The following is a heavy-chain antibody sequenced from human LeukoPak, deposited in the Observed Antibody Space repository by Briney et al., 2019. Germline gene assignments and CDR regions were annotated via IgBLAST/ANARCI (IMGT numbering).Heavy chain of an antibody. Sequence: PGGSLRLSCAAPGFTFSSYAMSWVRQAPGKGLEWVSAISGSGGSTYYADSVKGRFTISRDNSKNTLYVQMNSLRAEDTAVYYCAKGNYYDSSGYYYFDYWGQGTLVTVSS. CDR1: GFTFSSYA. V-gene: IGHV3-23*01. CDR2: ISGSGGST. CDR3: AKGNYYDSSGYYYFDY. J-gene: IGHJ4*02. D-gene: IGHD3-22*01.